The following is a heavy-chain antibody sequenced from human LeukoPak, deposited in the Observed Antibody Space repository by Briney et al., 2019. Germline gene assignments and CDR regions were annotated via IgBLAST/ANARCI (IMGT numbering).Heavy chain of an antibody. J-gene: IGHJ4*02. CDR2: ISGSGGST. CDR1: GFTFSSYA. CDR3: AKDGGDYDILFDYFDY. V-gene: IGHV3-23*01. Sequence: GGSLRLSCAASGFTFSSYAMSWVRQAPGKGLEWVSAISGSGGSTYYADSVKGRFTISRDNSKNTLYLQMNSLRAEDTAVYYCAKDGGDYDILFDYFDYWGRGTLVTVSS. D-gene: IGHD3-9*01.